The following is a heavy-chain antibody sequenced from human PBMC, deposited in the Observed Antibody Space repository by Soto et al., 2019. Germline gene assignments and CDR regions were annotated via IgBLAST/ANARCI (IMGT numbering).Heavy chain of an antibody. CDR3: ATYGSGTYGMDV. V-gene: IGHV4-30-2*01. J-gene: IGHJ6*02. CDR2: IYHSGST. Sequence: SETLSLTCGVSGGSISSGGYSWSWIRQPPGKGLEWIGYIYHSGSTYYNPSLKSRVTISVDRSKNQFSLKLSSVTAADTAVYYCATYGSGTYGMDVWGQGTTVTV. CDR1: GGSISSGGYS. D-gene: IGHD3-10*01.